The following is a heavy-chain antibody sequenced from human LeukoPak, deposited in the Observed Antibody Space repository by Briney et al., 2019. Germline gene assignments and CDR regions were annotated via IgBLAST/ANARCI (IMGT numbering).Heavy chain of an antibody. CDR1: GGSVSSSNW. V-gene: IGHV4-4*02. Sequence: SETLSLTCAVSGGSVSSSNWWSWVRQPPGKGLEWIGEIYHSGSTNYNPSLKSRVTISVDKSKNQFSLKLSSVAAADTAVYYCARVEYCSGGSCPYNWFDPWGQGTLVTVSS. J-gene: IGHJ5*02. CDR2: IYHSGST. CDR3: ARVEYCSGGSCPYNWFDP. D-gene: IGHD2-15*01.